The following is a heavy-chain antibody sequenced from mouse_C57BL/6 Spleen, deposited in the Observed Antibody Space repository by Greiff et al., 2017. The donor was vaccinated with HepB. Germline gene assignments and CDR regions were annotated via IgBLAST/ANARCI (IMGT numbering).Heavy chain of an antibody. V-gene: IGHV1-76*01. CDR3: ASAGYYYGSSYDYFDY. D-gene: IGHD1-1*01. Sequence: QVQLQQSGAELVRPGASVKLSCKASGYTFTDYYINWVKQRPGQGLEWIARIYPGSGNTYYNEKFKGKATLTAEKSSSTAYMQLSSLTSEDSAVYFCASAGYYYGSSYDYFDYWGQGTTLTVSS. CDR2: IYPGSGNT. CDR1: GYTFTDYY. J-gene: IGHJ2*01.